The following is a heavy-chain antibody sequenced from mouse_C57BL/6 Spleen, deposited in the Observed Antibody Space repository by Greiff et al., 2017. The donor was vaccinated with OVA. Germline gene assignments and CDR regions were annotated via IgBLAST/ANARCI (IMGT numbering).Heavy chain of an antibody. Sequence: EVKLLESGPGLVKPSQSLSLTCSVTGYSITSGYYWNWIRQFPGNKLEWMGYISYDGSNNYNPSLKNPISITRDTSKNQFFLKLNSVTTEDTATYYCARGGTGRVCFDYWGQGTTLTVSS. V-gene: IGHV3-6*01. CDR1: GYSITSGYY. CDR2: ISYDGSN. J-gene: IGHJ2*01. CDR3: ARGGTGRVCFDY. D-gene: IGHD4-1*01.